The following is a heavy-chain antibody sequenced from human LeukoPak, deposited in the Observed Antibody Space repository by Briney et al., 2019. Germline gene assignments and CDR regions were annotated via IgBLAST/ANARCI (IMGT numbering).Heavy chain of an antibody. CDR1: GFTFGDYA. V-gene: IGHV3-9*01. Sequence: GGSLRLSCAASGFTFGDYAMHWVRHAPGQGLEWVSGINWNSGDINYADSVKGRFTISRDNAKNSVYLQMNSLRAEDTALYYCAKDWRGYYYYLDVWGKGTTVTVSS. CDR3: AKDWRGYYYYLDV. J-gene: IGHJ6*03. D-gene: IGHD3-10*01. CDR2: INWNSGDI.